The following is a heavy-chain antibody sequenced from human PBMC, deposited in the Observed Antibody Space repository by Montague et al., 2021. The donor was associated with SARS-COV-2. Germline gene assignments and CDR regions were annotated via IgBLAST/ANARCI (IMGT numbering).Heavy chain of an antibody. D-gene: IGHD6-13*01. CDR1: GGSISRYS. Sequence: SETLSLTCTVSGGSISRYSWTWIRQPPGKGLEWIGYIYNSGSTNYNPSLTSRVTISVDTSKNQFSLKLSSVAAADTAVYYCARVGQGSSWYEVAFDIWGQGTMVTASS. CDR2: IYNSGST. V-gene: IGHV4-59*01. CDR3: ARVGQGSSWYEVAFDI. J-gene: IGHJ3*02.